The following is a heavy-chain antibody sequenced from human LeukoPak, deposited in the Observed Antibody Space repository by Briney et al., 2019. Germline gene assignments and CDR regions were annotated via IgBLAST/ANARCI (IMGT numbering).Heavy chain of an antibody. CDR1: GVSISSYY. Sequence: SETLSLTCTVSGVSISSYYWSWIRQPPGKGLEWIAYISYSGSTNYNPSLKSRVTISVDTSKNQFSLKLSSVTAADTAVYYCARGGYIYDSSGYYARFDYRGQGTLVTVSS. CDR2: ISYSGST. V-gene: IGHV4-59*01. D-gene: IGHD3-22*01. J-gene: IGHJ4*02. CDR3: ARGGYIYDSSGYYARFDY.